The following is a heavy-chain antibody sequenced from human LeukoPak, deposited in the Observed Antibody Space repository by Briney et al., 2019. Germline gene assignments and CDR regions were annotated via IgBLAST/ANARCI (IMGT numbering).Heavy chain of an antibody. CDR3: GRAFPPLRTTAAGDY. D-gene: IGHD6-25*01. CDR1: GFTFSDCD. CDR2: ISYRTSHI. Sequence: GGSLTLSCTASGFTFSDCDMNWFRQAPGKGLEWVSSISYRTSHIYYADSVKGRFTISRDNAKNSLYLQMHSLRAEDTAVYFCGRAFPPLRTTAAGDYWGQGTLVTVSS. J-gene: IGHJ4*02. V-gene: IGHV3-21*01.